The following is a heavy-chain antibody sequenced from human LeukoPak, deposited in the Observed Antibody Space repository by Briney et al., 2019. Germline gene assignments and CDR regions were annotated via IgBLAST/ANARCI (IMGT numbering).Heavy chain of an antibody. CDR1: GYTFTGYY. V-gene: IGHV1-2*02. Sequence: GASVKVSCKASGYTFTGYYMHWVRQAPGQGLEWMGWINPNSGGTNYAQKFQGRVTMTRDTSISTAYMELSRLRSDDTAVYYCARVTGIAVAPYYFDYWGQGTLVTVSS. CDR3: ARVTGIAVAPYYFDY. J-gene: IGHJ4*02. CDR2: INPNSGGT. D-gene: IGHD6-19*01.